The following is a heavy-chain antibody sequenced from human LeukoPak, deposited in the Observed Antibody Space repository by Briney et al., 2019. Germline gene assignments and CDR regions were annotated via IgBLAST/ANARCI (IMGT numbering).Heavy chain of an antibody. J-gene: IGHJ5*02. CDR2: ISYSGST. CDR3: ARSFGSRYNWFDP. D-gene: IGHD3-10*01. Sequence: SGTLSLTCTVSGGSISISSYYWGWIRQSPGKGLEWIGSISYSGSTYYNPSLKSRVTISVDTSTSQFSLILTSVTAADTAVYYCARSFGSRYNWFDPWGQGTLVTVSS. CDR1: GGSISISSYY. V-gene: IGHV4-39*01.